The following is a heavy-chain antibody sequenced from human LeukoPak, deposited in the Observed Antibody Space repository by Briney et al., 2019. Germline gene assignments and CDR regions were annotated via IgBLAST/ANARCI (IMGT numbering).Heavy chain of an antibody. CDR3: ARDLWSTAAGIFDF. CDR2: IYSTGNT. V-gene: IGHV4-39*07. J-gene: IGHJ4*02. CDR1: GDFIRSGHYY. Sequence: SETLSLTCTASGDFIRSGHYYWGWIRQSPGKGLEWMGSIYSTGNTHYNPSLESRLIISVDTSKNSFSLKLSSVTAADTAVYFCARDLWSTAAGIFDFWGQGALVTVSS. D-gene: IGHD6-25*01.